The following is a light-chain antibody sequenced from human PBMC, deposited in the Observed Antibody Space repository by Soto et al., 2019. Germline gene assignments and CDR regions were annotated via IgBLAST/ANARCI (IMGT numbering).Light chain of an antibody. V-gene: IGLV2-14*01. CDR1: ISDVGAYNF. CDR2: EVT. CDR3: SSYTSSNTPYV. J-gene: IGLJ1*01. Sequence: QSVLTQPASVSGSPGQSITISCTGSISDVGAYNFVSWYQHHPGKAPKLILYEVTTHPSGVSSRFSGPKSGNTASLTISGLQADDEANYYCSSYTSSNTPYVFGTGTKVTV.